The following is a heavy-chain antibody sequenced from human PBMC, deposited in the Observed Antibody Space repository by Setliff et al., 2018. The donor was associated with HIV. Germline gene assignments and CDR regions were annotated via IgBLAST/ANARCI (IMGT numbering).Heavy chain of an antibody. CDR3: GRGQGVHFWVNDAFDI. CDR2: IIPIFETT. J-gene: IGHJ3*02. D-gene: IGHD3-10*01. Sequence: ASVKVSCKASGGTFGSYAISWVRQAPGQGLEWLGGIIPIFETTNYAQKFQGRVTITADKSTSTIYMELSSLRSDDTAVYYCGRGQGVHFWVNDAFDIWGQGTMVTVSS. V-gene: IGHV1-69*06. CDR1: GGTFGSYA.